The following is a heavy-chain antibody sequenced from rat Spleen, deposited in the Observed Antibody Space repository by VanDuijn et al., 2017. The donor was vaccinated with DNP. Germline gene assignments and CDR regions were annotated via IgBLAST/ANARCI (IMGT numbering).Heavy chain of an antibody. J-gene: IGHJ4*01. CDR3: ARLILRVWGAMDA. CDR1: GFTFSNYD. Sequence: EVQLVESGGGLVRPGRSLKLSCAASGFTFSNYDMAWVRQAPTKGLEWVASISTSGVSTYYRDSVKGRFTVSRDNAKSTLYLEMDSLRSEDTATYYCARLILRVWGAMDAGGQVTSVTVSS. CDR2: ISTSGVST. D-gene: IGHD1-7*01. V-gene: IGHV5-25*01.